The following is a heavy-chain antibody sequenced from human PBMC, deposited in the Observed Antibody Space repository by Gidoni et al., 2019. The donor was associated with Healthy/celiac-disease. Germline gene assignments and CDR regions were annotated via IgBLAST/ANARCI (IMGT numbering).Heavy chain of an antibody. CDR3: ASPSIVEDTTAPFDI. CDR1: GGSISRSIYY. D-gene: IGHD1-26*01. V-gene: IGHV4-39*01. J-gene: IGHJ3*02. Sequence: QLHLQDSGPGLVKPSETLSLTWTVSGGSISRSIYYLGWIRQPPGKGMEWIGSIYYSGSTYYNPSLKCRGTISIDTSKNQFSLRLSSVTAADTAVYYCASPSIVEDTTAPFDIWGQGTLVTVSS. CDR2: IYYSGST.